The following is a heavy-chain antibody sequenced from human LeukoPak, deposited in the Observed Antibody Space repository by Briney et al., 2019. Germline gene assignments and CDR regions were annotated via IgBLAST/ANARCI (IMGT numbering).Heavy chain of an antibody. CDR2: IKQDGSEK. CDR3: ARETSGWSTRFDY. V-gene: IGHV3-7*01. CDR1: GFTFSSYW. D-gene: IGHD6-19*01. Sequence: GGSLRLSCAASGFTFSSYWMSWVRQAPGKGLEWVANIKQDGSEKYYVDSVKGRFTISRGNAKNSLYLQMNSLRAEDTAVYYCARETSGWSTRFDYWGQGTLVTVSS. J-gene: IGHJ4*02.